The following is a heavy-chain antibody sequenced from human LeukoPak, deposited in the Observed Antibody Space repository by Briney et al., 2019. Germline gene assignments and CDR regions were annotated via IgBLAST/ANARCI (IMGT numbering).Heavy chain of an antibody. V-gene: IGHV3-53*01. J-gene: IGHJ4*02. D-gene: IGHD2-2*01. CDR1: GFTVSSNS. CDR2: IYSGGNT. Sequence: GGSLRLSCTVSGFTVSSNSWSWVRQAPGKGLEWVSFIYSGGNTHYSDSVKGRFTLSRDNSKNTLYLQMNSLRAEDTAIYYCAGYQLLFPGLAALSWGQGTLVTVSS. CDR3: AGYQLLFPGLAALS.